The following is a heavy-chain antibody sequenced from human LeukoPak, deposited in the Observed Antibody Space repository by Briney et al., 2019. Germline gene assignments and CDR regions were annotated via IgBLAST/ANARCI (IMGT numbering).Heavy chain of an antibody. CDR2: IYPGDSAT. Sequence: GESLKISCKGSGYRFTSYWIGWVRQMPGKGLEWMGIIYPGDSATRYSPSFQGQVTISADKSITTAYLQWSSLKASDTAMYYCARHETGPYFDYWGQGTLVTVSS. J-gene: IGHJ4*02. V-gene: IGHV5-51*01. CDR1: GYRFTSYW. D-gene: IGHD3-9*01. CDR3: ARHETGPYFDY.